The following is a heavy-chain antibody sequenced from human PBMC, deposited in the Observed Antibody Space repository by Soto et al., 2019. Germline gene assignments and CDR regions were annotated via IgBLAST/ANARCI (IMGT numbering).Heavy chain of an antibody. J-gene: IGHJ4*02. CDR3: ARAGFNYYFDY. CDR2: IPYDGSNK. Sequence: QVQVVESGGGVVQPGRSLRLSCAASGFTFSNYAMHWVRQAPGKGLEWVAVIPYDGSNKYYADSVKGRLTISRDNSKNTVYLQLNSLRAEDTAVYFCARAGFNYYFDYWGLGTLVTVSS. V-gene: IGHV3-30-3*01. CDR1: GFTFSNYA.